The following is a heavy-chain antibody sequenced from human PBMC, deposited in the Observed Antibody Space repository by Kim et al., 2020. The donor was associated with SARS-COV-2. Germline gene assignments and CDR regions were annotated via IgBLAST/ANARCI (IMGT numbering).Heavy chain of an antibody. V-gene: IGHV1-18*01. D-gene: IGHD3-10*01. CDR3: ATDRGSDPDDFDI. J-gene: IGHJ3*02. Sequence: IYAQNLQDRVTMTIDTFTSTVYLELRSLRSDATAVYYCATDRGSDPDDFDIWGQGTMVTVSS.